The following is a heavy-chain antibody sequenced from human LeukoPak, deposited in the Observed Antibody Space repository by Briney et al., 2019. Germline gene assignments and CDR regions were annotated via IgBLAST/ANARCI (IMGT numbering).Heavy chain of an antibody. J-gene: IGHJ5*02. CDR2: MNPNSGNT. CDR1: GYTFTTYD. Sequence: GASVKVSCKASGYTFTTYDINWVRQATGQGLEWMGWMNPNSGNTGYAQKFQGRVTMTRDTSISTAYMELSSLRSEDTAVYYCARGRGSGHKENWFDPWGQGTLVTVSS. CDR3: ARGRGSGHKENWFDP. D-gene: IGHD6-19*01. V-gene: IGHV1-8*01.